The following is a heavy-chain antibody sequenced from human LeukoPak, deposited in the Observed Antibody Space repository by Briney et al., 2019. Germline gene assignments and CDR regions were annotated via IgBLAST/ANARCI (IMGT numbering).Heavy chain of an antibody. CDR1: GFTFNKYY. CDR3: ARDPTTRSNQPQFYFDY. V-gene: IGHV3-30*03. Sequence: GGSLRLSCAASGFTFNKYYMHWVRQAPGKGLEWVAVISLDGSNKYYADSVKGRFTISRDNSKNTLYLQMNSLRAEDTAVYYCARDPTTRSNQPQFYFDYWGQGTLVTVSS. D-gene: IGHD4-17*01. J-gene: IGHJ4*02. CDR2: ISLDGSNK.